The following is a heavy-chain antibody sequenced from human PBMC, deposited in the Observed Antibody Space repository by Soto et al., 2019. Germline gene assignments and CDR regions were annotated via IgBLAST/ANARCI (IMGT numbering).Heavy chain of an antibody. Sequence: QPGGSLRLSCAASGFTFSSYAMHWVRQAPGKGLEWVAVISYDGSNKYYADSVKGRFTISRDNSKNTLYLQMNSLRAEDTAVYYCARVRSPVVVPAYWIDYWGQGTLVTVSS. CDR1: GFTFSSYA. D-gene: IGHD2-2*01. CDR2: ISYDGSNK. V-gene: IGHV3-30-3*01. CDR3: ARVRSPVVVPAYWIDY. J-gene: IGHJ4*02.